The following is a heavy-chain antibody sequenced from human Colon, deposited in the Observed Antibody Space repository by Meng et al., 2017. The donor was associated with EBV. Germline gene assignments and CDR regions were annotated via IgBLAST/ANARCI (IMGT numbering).Heavy chain of an antibody. Sequence: QVRLQVSGPGLVKPSXXLXLTCTXXGGPIHSGAYYWGWIRQPPGKGLEWIGYLYYPGSTYYNPSLKSRVTISMDTSKNQFSLRLSSVTAADTAVYYCARVGAYCGGDCYHPRWGQGTLVTVSS. V-gene: IGHV4-30-4*01. CDR1: GGPIHSGAYY. D-gene: IGHD2-21*02. CDR2: LYYPGST. CDR3: ARVGAYCGGDCYHPR. J-gene: IGHJ4*02.